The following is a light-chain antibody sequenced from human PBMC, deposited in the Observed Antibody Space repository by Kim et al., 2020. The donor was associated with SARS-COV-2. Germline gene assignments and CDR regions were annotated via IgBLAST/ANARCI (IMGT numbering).Light chain of an antibody. CDR3: QVWDTGSDHPI. CDR2: YDT. J-gene: IGLJ2*01. V-gene: IGLV3-21*04. CDR1: SIGLQS. Sequence: APGKTAEITCGENSIGLQSVHWYQQKPGQAPVLVIYYDTDRPSGIPERFSGSNSGNTATLTISRVEAGDEADYYCQVWDTGSDHPIFGGGTQLTVL.